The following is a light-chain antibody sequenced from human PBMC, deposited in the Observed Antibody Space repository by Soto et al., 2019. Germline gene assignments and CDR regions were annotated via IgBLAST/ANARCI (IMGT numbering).Light chain of an antibody. V-gene: IGKV3-20*01. CDR1: QSVSSSY. CDR2: GAF. J-gene: IGKJ3*01. Sequence: EIVLTQSPATLSSSPGERATLSCRSSQSVSSSYLAWYQQKPGQAPRLLIYGAFNRATGIPDRFSGSGSGTDFTLTFSRLEPEDFAVYYCQQYGDSPATFGPGTKVDIK. CDR3: QQYGDSPAT.